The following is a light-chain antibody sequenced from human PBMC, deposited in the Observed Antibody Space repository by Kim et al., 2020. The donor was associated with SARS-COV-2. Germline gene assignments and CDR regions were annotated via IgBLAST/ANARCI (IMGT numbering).Light chain of an antibody. J-gene: IGKJ2*01. V-gene: IGKV3-15*01. Sequence: SPGERVTLSCRASQNINSKLAWYQQKPGLAPRLLMYGASTRATGIPARFSGSGSGTEFILTISSLQSEDFAVYYCQHYDFWPPMYTFGQGTKLEIK. CDR2: GAS. CDR3: QHYDFWPPMYT. CDR1: QNINSK.